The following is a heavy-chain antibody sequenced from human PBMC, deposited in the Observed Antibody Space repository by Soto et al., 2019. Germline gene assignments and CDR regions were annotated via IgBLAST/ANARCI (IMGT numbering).Heavy chain of an antibody. V-gene: IGHV3-74*01. Sequence: PGGSLRLSCAASGFTFSSYWMHWVRQAPGKGLVWVSRINSDGSSTSYADSVKGRFTISRDNAKNTLYLQMNSLRAEDTAVYYCATENLRDGYNYDCWGQGTLVTVS. D-gene: IGHD5-12*01. CDR1: GFTFSSYW. J-gene: IGHJ4*02. CDR2: INSDGSST. CDR3: ATENLRDGYNYDC.